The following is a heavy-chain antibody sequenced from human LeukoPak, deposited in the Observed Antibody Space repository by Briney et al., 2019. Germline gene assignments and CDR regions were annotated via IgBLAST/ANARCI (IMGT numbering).Heavy chain of an antibody. CDR2: ISSSSSYI. CDR3: ARDGWELLPDY. V-gene: IGHV3-21*01. CDR1: GFTFSSYS. D-gene: IGHD1-26*01. Sequence: GGSLRLSCAASGFTFSSYSMNWVRQAPGKGLEWVSSISSSSSYIYYADSVKGRFTISRDNAMNSLYLQMNSLRAEDTAVYYCARDGWELLPDYWGQGTLVTVSS. J-gene: IGHJ4*02.